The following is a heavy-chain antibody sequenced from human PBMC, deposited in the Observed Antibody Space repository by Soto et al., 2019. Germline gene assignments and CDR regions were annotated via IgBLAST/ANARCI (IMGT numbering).Heavy chain of an antibody. V-gene: IGHV3-64*04. Sequence: GGSLRLSCSASGFDFSSYGIHWVRQAPGKGLEYVSAISSDGGSTYYADSVKGRFTISRDNSKNTLYLQMNSLRAEDTAVYYCAREDRSYSYWGQGTLVTVSS. CDR3: AREDRSYSY. CDR1: GFDFSSYG. D-gene: IGHD1-26*01. J-gene: IGHJ4*02. CDR2: ISSDGGST.